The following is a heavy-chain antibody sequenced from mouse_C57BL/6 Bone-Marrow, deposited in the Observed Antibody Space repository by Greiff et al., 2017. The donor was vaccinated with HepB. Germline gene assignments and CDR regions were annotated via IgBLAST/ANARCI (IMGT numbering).Heavy chain of an antibody. Sequence: EVMLVESGGGLVKPGGSLKLSCAASGFTFSDYGMHWVRQAPEKGLEWVAYISSGSSTIYYADTVKGRFTISRDNAKNTLFLQMTSLRSEDTAMYYCARRPITTVVPFDYWGQGTTLTVSS. CDR2: ISSGSSTI. CDR1: GFTFSDYG. D-gene: IGHD1-1*01. J-gene: IGHJ2*01. CDR3: ARRPITTVVPFDY. V-gene: IGHV5-17*01.